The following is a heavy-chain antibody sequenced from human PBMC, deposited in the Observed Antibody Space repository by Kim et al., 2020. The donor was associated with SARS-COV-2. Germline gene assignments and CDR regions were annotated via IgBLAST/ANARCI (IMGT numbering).Heavy chain of an antibody. J-gene: IGHJ4*02. CDR3: TTVAAVAATFDY. V-gene: IGHV3-15*01. Sequence: DYAAPVKGRFTISRDDSKNTLYRQMNSLKTEDTAVYYCTTVAAVAATFDYWGQGTLVTVSS. D-gene: IGHD6-19*01.